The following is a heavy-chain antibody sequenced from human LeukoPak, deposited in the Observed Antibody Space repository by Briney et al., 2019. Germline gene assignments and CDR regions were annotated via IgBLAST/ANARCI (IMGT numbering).Heavy chain of an antibody. V-gene: IGHV4-34*01. Sequence: SETLSLTCAVYGESFSGYYWSWMRQPPGKGVEWIGEINHSGSANYNPSLKSRVTITLDTSKNQFSLKLRSVADADTAVYYCGRGWGRRWLQVYAFDIWGQGTMVTVSS. J-gene: IGHJ3*02. CDR3: GRGWGRRWLQVYAFDI. CDR1: GESFSGYY. CDR2: INHSGSA. D-gene: IGHD5-24*01.